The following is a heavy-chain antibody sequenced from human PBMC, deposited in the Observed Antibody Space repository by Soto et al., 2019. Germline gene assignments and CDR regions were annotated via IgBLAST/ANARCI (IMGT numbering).Heavy chain of an antibody. CDR3: ARVLRKTYSWFDP. D-gene: IGHD2-15*01. V-gene: IGHV4-59*01. CDR2: IYYSGST. J-gene: IGHJ5*02. Sequence: PSETLSLTCTVSGGSISSYYWSWIRQPPGKGLEWIGYIYYSGSTNYNPSLKSRVTISVDTSKNQFSLKLSSVTAADTAVYYCARVLRKTYSWFDPWGQGTLVTVPS. CDR1: GGSISSYY.